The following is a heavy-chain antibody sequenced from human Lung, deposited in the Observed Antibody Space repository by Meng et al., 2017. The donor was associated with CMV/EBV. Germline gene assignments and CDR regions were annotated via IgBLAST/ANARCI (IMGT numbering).Heavy chain of an antibody. J-gene: IGHJ4*02. CDR3: LYYYDSSGYVDY. D-gene: IGHD3-22*01. CDR1: GFTFSNAR. CDR2: FKGTTDGGTT. Sequence: GGSLRLSCAASGFTFSNARMSWVRQAPGKGLEWVGRFKGTTDGGTTDYAAPVKGRFSISRDDSKKTLHLQMNSLKTEDTAVYFCLYYYDSSGYVDYWGQGTXVTVDS. V-gene: IGHV3-15*01.